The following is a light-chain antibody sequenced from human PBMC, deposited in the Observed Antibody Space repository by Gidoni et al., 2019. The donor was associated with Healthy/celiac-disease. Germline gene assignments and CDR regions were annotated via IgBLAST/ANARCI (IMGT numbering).Light chain of an antibody. CDR1: QDISNY. V-gene: IGKV1-33*01. CDR2: DAS. CDR3: QQYDNLPVT. J-gene: IGKJ2*01. Sequence: DIQMTQSPSSLSASVGDRVTITCQASQDISNYLNWYQQKPGKAPKLLIYDASNLETGVPSRFGGSGSGTDFTFTNSSLQPEDIATYYCQQYDNLPVTFXQXTKLXIK.